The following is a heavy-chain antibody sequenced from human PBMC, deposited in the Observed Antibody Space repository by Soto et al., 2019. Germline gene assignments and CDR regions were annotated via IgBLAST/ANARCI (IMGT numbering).Heavy chain of an antibody. CDR2: IYYSGST. D-gene: IGHD6-13*01. CDR1: GGSVSSGSYY. J-gene: IGHJ6*02. Sequence: SGTLSLTCTVSGGSVSSGSYYWSWIRQPPGKGLEWIGYIYYSGSTNYNPSLKSRVTISVDTSKNQFSLKLSSVTAADTAVYYCARLLRIAADGESGYYYYGMDVWGQGTTVTVSS. CDR3: ARLLRIAADGESGYYYYGMDV. V-gene: IGHV4-61*01.